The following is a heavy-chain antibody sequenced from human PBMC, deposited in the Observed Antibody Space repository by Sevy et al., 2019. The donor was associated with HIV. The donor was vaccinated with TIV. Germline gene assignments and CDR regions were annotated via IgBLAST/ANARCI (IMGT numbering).Heavy chain of an antibody. CDR3: ARVIAAAGPSYYYYYGMDV. CDR1: GYTFTSYG. J-gene: IGHJ6*02. Sequence: ASVKVSCKASGYTFTSYGISWVRQAPGQGLEWMGWISAYNGNTNYAQKLQGRVTMTTDTSTSTAYMELRSLRSDDTAVYYCARVIAAAGPSYYYYYGMDVWGQGTTVTVSS. CDR2: ISAYNGNT. D-gene: IGHD6-13*01. V-gene: IGHV1-18*01.